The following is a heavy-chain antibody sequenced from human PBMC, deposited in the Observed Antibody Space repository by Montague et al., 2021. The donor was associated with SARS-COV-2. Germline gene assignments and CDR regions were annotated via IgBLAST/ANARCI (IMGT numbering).Heavy chain of an antibody. V-gene: IGHV3-30*03. J-gene: IGHJ5*02. CDR1: GFTFSYYG. CDR3: ARDLSGRFDL. CDR2: FPADLRNI. Sequence: SLRLSCAASGFTFSYYGMFWVRQAPGKGPEWVAIFPADLRNIYXXXSVKGRFTVSRDNSRDTLYLQMNSLRVEDTAMYYCARDLSGRFDLWGQGTLVTVSS.